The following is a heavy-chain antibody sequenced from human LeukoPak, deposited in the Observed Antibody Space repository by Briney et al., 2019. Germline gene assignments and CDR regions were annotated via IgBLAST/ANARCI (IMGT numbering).Heavy chain of an antibody. V-gene: IGHV3-30*02. D-gene: IGHD6-13*01. CDR1: GFTFSSYG. J-gene: IGHJ4*02. CDR3: AKDPYGIAAAGTFDY. Sequence: GGSLRLSCAASGFTFSSYGMHWVRQAPGKGLEWVAFIRYDGSNKYYADSVKGRFTISRDNSKNTLYLQMNSLRAEDTAVYYCAKDPYGIAAAGTFDYWGQGTLVTVSS. CDR2: IRYDGSNK.